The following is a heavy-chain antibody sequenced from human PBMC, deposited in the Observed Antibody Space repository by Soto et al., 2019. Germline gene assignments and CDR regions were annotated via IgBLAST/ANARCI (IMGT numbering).Heavy chain of an antibody. D-gene: IGHD3-10*01. CDR2: ISAYNGNT. V-gene: IGHV1-18*01. CDR1: GYTFTSYG. J-gene: IGHJ4*02. Sequence: ASVKVSCKASGYTFTSYGISWVRQAPGQGLEWMGWISAYNGNTNYAQKLQGRVTTTTDTSTSTAYMELRSLRSDDTAVYYCAAVSLLWFGETPFDYWGQGTLVTVSS. CDR3: AAVSLLWFGETPFDY.